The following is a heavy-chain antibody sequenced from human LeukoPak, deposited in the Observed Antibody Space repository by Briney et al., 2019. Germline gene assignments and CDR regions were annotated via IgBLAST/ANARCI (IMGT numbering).Heavy chain of an antibody. J-gene: IGHJ6*03. CDR2: FDPENGER. CDR3: ATLGKLHYYYYYYYMDV. Sequence: GASVKVSCKVYGHTLSEVSIHWVRQAPGKGLEWMGGFDPENGERIYAQRFQGRVTMTEDTSTDTGYMELSSMRSEDTAVYYCATLGKLHYYYYYYYMDVWGKGTTVTVSS. D-gene: IGHD5-24*01. CDR1: GHTLSEVS. V-gene: IGHV1-24*01.